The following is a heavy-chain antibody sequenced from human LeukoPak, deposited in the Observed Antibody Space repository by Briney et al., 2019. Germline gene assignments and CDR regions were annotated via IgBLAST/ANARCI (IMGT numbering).Heavy chain of an antibody. CDR2: SYYSWST. J-gene: IGHJ6*02. CDR3: ARHQLLDYDFWSGYYKGYYYYGMDV. CDR1: GGSISSSSYY. D-gene: IGHD3-3*01. V-gene: IGHV4-39*01. Sequence: SETLSLTCTVSGGSISSSSYYWGWIRQPPGKGLEWIGSSYYSWSTNYNPSLKSRVTISVDKSKNQFSLRLSSVTAADTAVYYCARHQLLDYDFWSGYYKGYYYYGMDVWGQGTTVTVSS.